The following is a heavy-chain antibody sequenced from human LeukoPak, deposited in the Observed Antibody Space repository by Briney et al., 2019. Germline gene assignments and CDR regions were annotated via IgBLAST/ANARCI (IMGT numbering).Heavy chain of an antibody. D-gene: IGHD3-22*01. J-gene: IGHJ4*02. CDR3: ARDYYDSSGYLDY. Sequence: PGGSLRLSCAASGFTFSSYGMTWVRQAPGKGLEWVSVIYSGGSTYYADSVKGRFTISRDNSKNTLYLQMNSLRAEDTAEYYCARDYYDSSGYLDYWGQGTLVTVSS. CDR1: GFTFSSYG. CDR2: IYSGGST. V-gene: IGHV3-66*01.